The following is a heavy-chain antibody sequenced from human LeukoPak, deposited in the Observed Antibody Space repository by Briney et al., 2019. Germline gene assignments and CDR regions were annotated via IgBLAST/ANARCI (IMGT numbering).Heavy chain of an antibody. Sequence: PSETLSLTYAVYGGSFSGYYWSWIRQPPGKGLEWIGEINHSGSTNYNPSLKSRVTISVDTSKNQFSLKLSSVTAADTAVYYCARGGYVQYAFDIWGQGTMVTVSS. CDR3: ARGGYVQYAFDI. CDR1: GGSFSGYY. CDR2: INHSGST. V-gene: IGHV4-34*01. D-gene: IGHD5-12*01. J-gene: IGHJ3*02.